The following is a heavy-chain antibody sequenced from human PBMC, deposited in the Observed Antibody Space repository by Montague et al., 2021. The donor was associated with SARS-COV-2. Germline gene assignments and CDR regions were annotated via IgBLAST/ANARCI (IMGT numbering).Heavy chain of an antibody. Sequence: SETLSLTCAVAGGSISSSNWWSWVRQPPGKGLEWIGEMYHSGTTNYNPSLRSRVTISVDKTKNQFFLKLSPVTAADTTVYYCARVRGGYRVVVPRWVDPWGQGTLVIVSS. CDR2: MYHSGTT. D-gene: IGHD3-10*01. CDR3: ARVRGGYRVVVPRWVDP. CDR1: GGSISSSNW. J-gene: IGHJ5*02. V-gene: IGHV4-4*02.